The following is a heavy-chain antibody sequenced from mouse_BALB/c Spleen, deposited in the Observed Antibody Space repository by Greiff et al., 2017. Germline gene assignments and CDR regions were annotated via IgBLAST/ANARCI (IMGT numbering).Heavy chain of an antibody. CDR1: GFTFSSYA. CDR3: ARGMDGNYYFDY. Sequence: DVKLVESGGGLVKPGGSLKLSCAASGFTFSSYAMSWVRQTPEKRLEWVASIRSGGNTYYPDSVKGRFTISRDNARNILYLQMSSLRSEDTAMYYCARGMDGNYYFDYWGQGTTLTVSS. D-gene: IGHD2-1*01. J-gene: IGHJ2*01. CDR2: IRSGGNT. V-gene: IGHV5-6-5*01.